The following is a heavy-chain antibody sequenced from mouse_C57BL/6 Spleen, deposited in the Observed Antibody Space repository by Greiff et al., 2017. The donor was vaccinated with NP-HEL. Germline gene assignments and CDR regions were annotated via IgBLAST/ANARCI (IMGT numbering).Heavy chain of an antibody. D-gene: IGHD4-1*01. CDR3: ARERTGTFDY. V-gene: IGHV3-1*01. CDR2: ISYSGST. CDR1: GYSITSGYD. J-gene: IGHJ2*01. Sequence: EVKVEESGPGMVKPSQSLSLTCTVTGYSITSGYDWHWIRHFPGNKLEWMGYISYSGSTNYNPSLKSRISITHDTSKNHFFLKLNSVTTEDTATYYCARERTGTFDYWGQGTTLTVSS.